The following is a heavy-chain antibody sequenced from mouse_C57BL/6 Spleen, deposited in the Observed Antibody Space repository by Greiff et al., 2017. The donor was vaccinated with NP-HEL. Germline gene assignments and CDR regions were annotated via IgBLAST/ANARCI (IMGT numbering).Heavy chain of an antibody. CDR2: IDPNSGGI. CDR3: ARYGDSSGDDYAMDY. J-gene: IGHJ4*01. Sequence: QVQLQQPGAELVKPGASVKLSCKASGYTFTSYWMHWVKQRPGRGLEWIGRIDPNSGGIKYNETFKSKDTLTVDKPSSTAYMQLSSRTSEDSAVYYCARYGDSSGDDYAMDYWGQGTSVTVSS. V-gene: IGHV1-72*01. CDR1: GYTFTSYW. D-gene: IGHD3-2*02.